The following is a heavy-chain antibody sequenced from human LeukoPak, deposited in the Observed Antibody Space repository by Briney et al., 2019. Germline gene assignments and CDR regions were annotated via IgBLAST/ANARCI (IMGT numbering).Heavy chain of an antibody. CDR3: ARSFGGGLNGMDV. Sequence: GASVKVSCKASGGTFSSYAISWVRQAPGQGLEWMGGIIPMFGTPNYAQKFQGRVTITADESAYMELSSLRSEDTAVYYCARSFGGGLNGMDVWGQGTTVTVSS. CDR2: IIPMFGTP. D-gene: IGHD3-16*01. J-gene: IGHJ6*02. CDR1: GGTFSSYA. V-gene: IGHV1-69*13.